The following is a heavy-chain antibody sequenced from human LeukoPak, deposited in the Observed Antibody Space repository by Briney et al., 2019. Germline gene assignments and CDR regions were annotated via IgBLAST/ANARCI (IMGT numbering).Heavy chain of an antibody. J-gene: IGHJ3*02. CDR3: ARPSIAAAGPDAFDI. Sequence: SETLSLTCAVSGGSINNYYWSWIRQPPGKGLEWIGYFYSGGRSNFNPSLTSRVTMSVDTSKNQFSLKLSSVTAADTAVYYCARPSIAAAGPDAFDIWGQGTMVTVSS. V-gene: IGHV4-59*08. D-gene: IGHD6-13*01. CDR2: FYSGGRS. CDR1: GGSINNYY.